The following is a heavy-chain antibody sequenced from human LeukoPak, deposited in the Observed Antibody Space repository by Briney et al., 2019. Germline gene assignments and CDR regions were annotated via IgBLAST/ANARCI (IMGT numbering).Heavy chain of an antibody. CDR1: GGSISSYY. D-gene: IGHD3-3*01. J-gene: IGHJ4*02. CDR3: ARLGRGSYEFWSGTGN. CDR2: IYYSGST. Sequence: PSETLSLTCIVSGGSISSYYWSWIRQPPGKGLEWIGYIYYSGSTNYNPSLKSRVTISVDTSKNQFSLKLSSVTAADTAVYYCARLGRGSYEFWSGTGNWGQGTLVTVSS. V-gene: IGHV4-59*08.